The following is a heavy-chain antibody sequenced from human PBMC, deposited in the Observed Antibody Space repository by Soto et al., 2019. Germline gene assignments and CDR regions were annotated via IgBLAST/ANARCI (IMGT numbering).Heavy chain of an antibody. CDR2: IYYSGST. CDR1: GGSITSIYW. J-gene: IGHJ4*02. V-gene: IGHV4-39*01. CDR3: ARQLKSFDY. Sequence: SETLSLTCAVSGGSITSIYWWTWIRQPPGKGLEWIGSIYYSGSTYYNPSLKSRVTISVDTSKNQFSLKLSSVTAADTAVYYCARQLKSFDYWGQGTLVTVSS.